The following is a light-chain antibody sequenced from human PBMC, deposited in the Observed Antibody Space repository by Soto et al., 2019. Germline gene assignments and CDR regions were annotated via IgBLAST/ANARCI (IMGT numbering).Light chain of an antibody. CDR3: EQYSRNPMYT. J-gene: IGKJ2*01. V-gene: IGKV4-1*01. CDR1: QSVLYSSNNKNY. Sequence: DIVMTQSPDSLAVSLGERATINCKSSQSVLYSSNNKNYLAWYQQKPGQPPKLLIYWASTRESGVPDRFSGSGSVTDFTLTISSLQAEDVAVYYGEQYSRNPMYTFGQGTKLEIK. CDR2: WAS.